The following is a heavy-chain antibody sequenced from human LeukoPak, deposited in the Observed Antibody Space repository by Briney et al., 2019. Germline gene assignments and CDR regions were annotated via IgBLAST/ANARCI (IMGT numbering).Heavy chain of an antibody. D-gene: IGHD3-22*01. CDR1: GFTFSDYY. CDR3: ARAWEHNPDGDVYYYDSSGYSSAFDI. J-gene: IGHJ3*02. V-gene: IGHV3-11*04. CDR2: ISSSGSTI. Sequence: PGGSLRLSCAASGFTFSDYYMSWIRQAPGKGLEWVSYISSSGSTIYYADSVKGRFTISRDNAKNSLYLQMNSLRAEDTAVYYCARAWEHNPDGDVYYYDSSGYSSAFDIWGQGTMVTVSS.